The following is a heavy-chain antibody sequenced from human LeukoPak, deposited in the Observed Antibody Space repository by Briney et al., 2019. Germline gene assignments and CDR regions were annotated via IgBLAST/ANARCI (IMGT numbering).Heavy chain of an antibody. D-gene: IGHD3-10*01. J-gene: IGHJ1*01. CDR1: GFTFSSYA. CDR3: ARESFITMVRGAKGSEYFQH. CDR2: ISYDGSNK. V-gene: IGHV3-30*04. Sequence: GRSLRLSCAASGFTFSSYAMHWVRQAPGRGLEWVAVISYDGSNKYYADSVKVRFTISRDNSKNTLYLQMNSLRAEDTAVYYCARESFITMVRGAKGSEYFQHWGQGTLVTVSS.